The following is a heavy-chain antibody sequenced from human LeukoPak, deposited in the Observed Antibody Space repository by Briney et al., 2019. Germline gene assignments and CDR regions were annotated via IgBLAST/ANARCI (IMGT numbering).Heavy chain of an antibody. Sequence: GGSLRLSCAASGFTVNSNFMNWVRQAPGKGLDWVSVIYSGGTTNYADSVKGRFTISRDNAKNSLYLQMNSLRAEDTAVYYCAREDSMVRVYDYWGQGTLVTVSS. CDR3: AREDSMVRVYDY. V-gene: IGHV3-66*01. CDR2: IYSGGTT. CDR1: GFTVNSNF. J-gene: IGHJ4*02. D-gene: IGHD3-10*01.